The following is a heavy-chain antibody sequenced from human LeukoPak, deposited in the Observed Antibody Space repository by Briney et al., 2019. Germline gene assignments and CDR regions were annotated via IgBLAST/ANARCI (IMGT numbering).Heavy chain of an antibody. CDR2: ISYDGSNK. J-gene: IGHJ4*02. CDR1: GFTFSSYA. CDR3: ARDGMAY. V-gene: IGHV3-30*04. Sequence: GGSLRLSCAASGFTFSSYAMHWVRQAPGKGLEWVAVISYDGSNKYYADSVKGRFTISRDNSKNTLYLQMNSLRAEDTAVYYRARDGMAYWGQGTLVTVSS. D-gene: IGHD5-24*01.